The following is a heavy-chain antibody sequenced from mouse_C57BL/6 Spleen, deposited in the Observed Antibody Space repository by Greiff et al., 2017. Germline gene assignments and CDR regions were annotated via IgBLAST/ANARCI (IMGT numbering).Heavy chain of an antibody. CDR1: GFNIKDYY. V-gene: IGHV14-1*01. CDR2: IDPEDGDT. D-gene: IGHD1-1*01. CDR3: TRAYYYGSSPYAMDY. J-gene: IGHJ4*01. Sequence: EVQRVESGAELVRPGASVKLSCTASGFNIKDYYMHWVKQRPEQGLEWIGRIDPEDGDTEYAPKFQGKATMTADTSSNTAYLQLSSLTSEDTAVYYCTRAYYYGSSPYAMDYWGQGTSVTVSS.